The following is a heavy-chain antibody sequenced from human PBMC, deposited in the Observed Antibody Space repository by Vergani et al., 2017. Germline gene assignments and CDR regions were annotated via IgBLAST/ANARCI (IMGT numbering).Heavy chain of an antibody. CDR2: ISSSGSTI. V-gene: IGHV3-11*01. CDR3: ARTIFGVVTVGYYFDY. Sequence: QVQLQQWGAGLLKPSETLSLTCAVYGGSFSGYYWSWIRQPPGKGLEWVSYISSSGSTIYYADSVKGRFTISRDNAKNSLYLQMNSLRAEDTAVYYCARTIFGVVTVGYYFDYWGQGTLVTVSS. J-gene: IGHJ4*02. CDR1: GGSFSGYY. D-gene: IGHD3-3*01.